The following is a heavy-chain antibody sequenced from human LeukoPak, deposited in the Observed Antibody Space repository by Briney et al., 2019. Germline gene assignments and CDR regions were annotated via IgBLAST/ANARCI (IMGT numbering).Heavy chain of an antibody. J-gene: IGHJ4*02. CDR3: ARASGGVGFDY. Sequence: SETLSLTCTVSGGSISSSYYYWSWIRQPPGKGLEWIGYIYYSGSTNYNPSLKSRVTISVDTSKNQFSLKLSSVTAADTAVYYCARASGGVGFDYWGQGTLVTVSS. CDR1: GGSISSSYYY. V-gene: IGHV4-61*01. CDR2: IYYSGST. D-gene: IGHD3-16*01.